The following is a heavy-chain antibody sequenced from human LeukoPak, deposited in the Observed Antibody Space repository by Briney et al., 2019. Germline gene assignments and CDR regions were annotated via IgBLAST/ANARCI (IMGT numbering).Heavy chain of an antibody. CDR3: VKSGPDFGDLPSEYYFDF. CDR2: IWYDGSNQ. D-gene: IGHD4-17*01. J-gene: IGHJ4*02. V-gene: IGHV3-33*06. Sequence: GRSLRLSCAASGFSFSSYAMHWVRQAPGKGLEWVAVIWYDGSNQYYADSVRGRFTISRDNSKNTLHLQMNSLRAEDTAAYYCVKSGPDFGDLPSEYYFDFWGQGTLVTVSS. CDR1: GFSFSSYA.